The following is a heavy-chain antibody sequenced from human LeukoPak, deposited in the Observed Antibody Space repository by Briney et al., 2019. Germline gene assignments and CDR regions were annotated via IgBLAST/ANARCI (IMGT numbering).Heavy chain of an antibody. CDR3: ARIVVVSAAQYNWFDP. J-gene: IGHJ5*02. D-gene: IGHD2-2*01. CDR1: GGSSSGYY. V-gene: IGHV4-34*01. Sequence: SETLSLTCAVYGGSSSGYYWSWIRQSPGKGLEWIGEINHSGTTNYNPSLKSRVTISVDTSKNQLSLKLRSVTAADTAVYYCARIVVVSAAQYNWFDPWGQGTLVTVSS. CDR2: INHSGTT.